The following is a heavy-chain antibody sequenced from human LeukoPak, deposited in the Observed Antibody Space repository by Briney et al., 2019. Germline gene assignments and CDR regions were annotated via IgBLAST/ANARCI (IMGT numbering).Heavy chain of an antibody. J-gene: IGHJ4*02. V-gene: IGHV3-33*01. CDR3: AVIPLRSGYYIDY. CDR1: GFTFSSYG. Sequence: GGSLRLSCAASGFTFSSYGMHWVRQAPGKGLEWVAVIWYDGSNKYYADSVKGRFTISRDNSKNTLYLQMNSLRAEDTAVYYCAVIPLRSGYYIDYWGQGTLVTVSS. CDR2: IWYDGSNK. D-gene: IGHD3-22*01.